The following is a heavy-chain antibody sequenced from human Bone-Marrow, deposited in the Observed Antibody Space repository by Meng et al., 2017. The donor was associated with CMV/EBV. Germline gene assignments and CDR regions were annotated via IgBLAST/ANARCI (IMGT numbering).Heavy chain of an antibody. CDR3: ARGGLVGATYDAFDI. D-gene: IGHD1-26*01. J-gene: IGHJ3*02. V-gene: IGHV4-34*01. CDR1: GGSFSGYY. Sequence: SETLSLTCAVYGGSFSGYYWSWIRQPPGKGLEWIGEINHSGSTNYNPSLKSRVTISVDTSKNQFSLKLSSVTAADTAVYYCARGGLVGATYDAFDIWGQGRMVTVSS. CDR2: INHSGST.